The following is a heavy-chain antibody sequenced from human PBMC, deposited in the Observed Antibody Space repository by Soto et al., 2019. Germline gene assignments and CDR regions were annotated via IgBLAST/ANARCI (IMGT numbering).Heavy chain of an antibody. CDR1: GYTVSDLS. Sequence: QVQLVQSGAEVKKPGASVKVSCKVSGYTVSDLSMHWVRQAPGKGLEWVGGFDHVAGETVYAQKFQGRVTMTEDASTDTAYMELSSLRSEDTAVYYCTTGEVTKFHYQGMDVWGQGTTVTVSS. CDR3: TTGEVTKFHYQGMDV. J-gene: IGHJ6*02. V-gene: IGHV1-24*01. CDR2: FDHVAGET. D-gene: IGHD2-21*02.